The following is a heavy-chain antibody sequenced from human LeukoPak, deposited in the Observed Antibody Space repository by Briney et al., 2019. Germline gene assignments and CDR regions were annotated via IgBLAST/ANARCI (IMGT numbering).Heavy chain of an antibody. CDR1: DGSINSYY. Sequence: SETLSLTCSVSDGSINSYYWNWIRRPPGKGLEWIGYIYYSGSTNYNPSLKSRVTVSVDTSKNQFSLKLSSVTAADTAVYYCARGPRWLPYFDYWGQGTLVTVSS. CDR3: ARGPRWLPYFDY. V-gene: IGHV4-59*01. D-gene: IGHD5-24*01. CDR2: IYYSGST. J-gene: IGHJ4*02.